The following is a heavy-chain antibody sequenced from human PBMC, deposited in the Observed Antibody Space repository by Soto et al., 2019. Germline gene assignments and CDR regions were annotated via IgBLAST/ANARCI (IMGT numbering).Heavy chain of an antibody. CDR1: GSTFTSYG. V-gene: IGHV1-18*04. D-gene: IGHD5-12*01. Sequence: ASVKVSCKASGSTFTSYGISWVRQAPGQGLEWMGWISAYNGNTNYAQKLQGRVTMTTDTSTSTAYMELRSLRSDDTAVYYCARVYSGYGVFDYWGQGTLVTVSS. J-gene: IGHJ4*02. CDR3: ARVYSGYGVFDY. CDR2: ISAYNGNT.